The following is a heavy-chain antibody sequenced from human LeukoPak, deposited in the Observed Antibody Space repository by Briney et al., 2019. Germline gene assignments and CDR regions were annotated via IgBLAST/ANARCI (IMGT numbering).Heavy chain of an antibody. J-gene: IGHJ5*02. CDR2: INTNTGNP. Sequence: ASVKVSCKASGYTFNSYGMNWVRQAPGQGLEWMGWINTNTGNPTYAQGFTGRFVFSLDTSVSTAYLQISSLKAEDTAVYYCARDGYDSSGYNWFDPWGQGTLVTVSS. CDR3: ARDGYDSSGYNWFDP. D-gene: IGHD3-22*01. V-gene: IGHV7-4-1*02. CDR1: GYTFNSYG.